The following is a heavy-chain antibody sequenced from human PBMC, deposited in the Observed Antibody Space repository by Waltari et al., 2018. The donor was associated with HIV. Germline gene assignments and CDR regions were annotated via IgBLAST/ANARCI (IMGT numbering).Heavy chain of an antibody. CDR3: AGSGSSSYLPDY. V-gene: IGHV4-38-2*01. CDR1: GYSIRSGYY. Sequence: QVQLQESGPGLVKPSETLSLTCAVSGYSIRSGYYWGWIRQTPGKGLEWIGSIYHSGKTNYNPSLKSRGTISVDTSKNEFSLRLSSVTAADTAVYYCAGSGSSSYLPDYWGQGTLVTVSS. D-gene: IGHD6-13*01. J-gene: IGHJ4*02. CDR2: IYHSGKT.